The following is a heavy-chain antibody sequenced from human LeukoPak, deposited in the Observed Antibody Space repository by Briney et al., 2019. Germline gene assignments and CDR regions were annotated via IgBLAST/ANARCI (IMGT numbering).Heavy chain of an antibody. J-gene: IGHJ4*02. CDR3: AKDQAYSYYYLDC. D-gene: IGHD5-18*01. CDR1: GLSFNDHA. V-gene: IGHV3-23*01. CDR2: INGKGAST. Sequence: GGSLRLSCAASGLSFNDHAMSWVRQAPGKGLEWVSGINGKGASTYYSDSVKGRFTISRDNSKNTVYLQMSSLRADDTAIYYCAKDQAYSYYYLDCWGQGTLVTVSS.